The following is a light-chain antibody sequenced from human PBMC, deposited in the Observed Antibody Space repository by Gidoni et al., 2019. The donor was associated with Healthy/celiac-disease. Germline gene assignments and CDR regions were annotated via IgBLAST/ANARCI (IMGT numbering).Light chain of an antibody. CDR1: QSVSSY. J-gene: IGKJ4*01. V-gene: IGKV3-11*01. CDR3: QPRSNWPLT. Sequence: ELELTQSPATLSLSPGERATLSCRASQSVSSYLAWYQHKPGQPPRLLIYDASIRATGIPARFSGSGSGTVFTLTISSLEPEDFAVYYCQPRSNWPLTFGGGTKVEIK. CDR2: DAS.